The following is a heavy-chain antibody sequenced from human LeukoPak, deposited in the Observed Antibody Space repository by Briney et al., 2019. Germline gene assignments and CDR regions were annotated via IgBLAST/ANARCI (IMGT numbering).Heavy chain of an antibody. CDR1: GFTFSSYS. CDR3: ARGENNYGYYYFDY. D-gene: IGHD5-18*01. CDR2: ISSSSSYI. Sequence: AGSLGLSCAASGFTFSSYSMNWVRQAPGKGLEWVSSISSSSSYIYYADSVKGRFTISRDNAKNSLYLQMNSLRAEDTAVYYCARGENNYGYYYFDYWGQGTLVTVSS. J-gene: IGHJ4*02. V-gene: IGHV3-21*01.